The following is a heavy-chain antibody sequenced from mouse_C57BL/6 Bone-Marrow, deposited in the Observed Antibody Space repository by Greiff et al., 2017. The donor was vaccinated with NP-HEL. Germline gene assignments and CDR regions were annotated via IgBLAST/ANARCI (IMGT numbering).Heavy chain of an antibody. D-gene: IGHD2-3*01. V-gene: IGHV5-17*01. J-gene: IGHJ4*01. CDR2: ISSGSSTI. CDR1: GFTFSDYG. Sequence: EVKLVESGGGLVKPGGSLKLSCAASGFTFSDYGMHWVRQAPEKGLEWVAYISSGSSTIDYADTVKGRFTISRDNAKNTLFLQMTSLRSEDTAMYYCARFYAFYYYAMDYWGQGTSVTVSS. CDR3: ARFYAFYYYAMDY.